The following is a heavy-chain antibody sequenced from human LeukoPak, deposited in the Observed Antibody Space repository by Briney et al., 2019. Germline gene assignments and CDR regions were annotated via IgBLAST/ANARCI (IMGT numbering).Heavy chain of an antibody. CDR3: TRGNPSTSDI. D-gene: IGHD1-14*01. Sequence: PGGSLRLSCAASGFTFSSYAMHWVRQAPGKGLEWVAVISYDGSNKYYADSVKGRFTISRDNSKNTLYLQMNSLRAEDTAVYYCTRGNPSTSDIWGQGTMVTVSS. CDR2: ISYDGSNK. J-gene: IGHJ3*02. V-gene: IGHV3-30-3*01. CDR1: GFTFSSYA.